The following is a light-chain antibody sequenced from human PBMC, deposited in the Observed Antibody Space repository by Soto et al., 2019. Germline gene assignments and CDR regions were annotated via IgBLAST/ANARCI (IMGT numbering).Light chain of an antibody. J-gene: IGKJ3*01. V-gene: IGKV3-15*01. CDR3: RQYNNWPRT. CDR2: GAS. CDR1: RSVSSK. Sequence: EIVMTQSPATLSVSPGERATLSCRASRSVSSKLGWYQQKPGQAPRLLIYGASIRATGIPARFSGSGSGTEFTLTISTLQSEDFAVYYCRQYNNWPRTFGPGTKVDIK.